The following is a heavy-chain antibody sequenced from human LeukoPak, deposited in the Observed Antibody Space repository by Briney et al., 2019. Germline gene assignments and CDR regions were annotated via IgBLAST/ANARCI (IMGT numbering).Heavy chain of an antibody. V-gene: IGHV4-59*01. CDR2: IYYSGST. CDR3: ARADGYSSGWYVDH. J-gene: IGHJ4*02. CDR1: GGSICAYY. D-gene: IGHD6-19*01. Sequence: ASETLSLNCTVSGGSICAYYWIWIRQPPGKGLEWIGYIYYSGSTNYNPSLKSRVTISLDTSKNQFSLKLSAVTAADTAVYYCARADGYSSGWYVDHWDQGTLVTVSS.